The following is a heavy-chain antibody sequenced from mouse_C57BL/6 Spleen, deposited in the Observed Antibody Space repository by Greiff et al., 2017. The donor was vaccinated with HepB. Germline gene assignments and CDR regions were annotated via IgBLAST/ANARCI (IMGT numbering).Heavy chain of an antibody. J-gene: IGHJ2*01. D-gene: IGHD1-1*01. Sequence: EVMLVESGGGLVKPGGSLKLSCAASGFTFSSYAMSWVRQTPEKRLEWVATISDGGSYTYYPDNVKGRFTISRDNAKNNLYLQMSHLKSEDTAMYYCARDSYYGSSPSFDYWGQGTTLTVSS. V-gene: IGHV5-4*01. CDR3: ARDSYYGSSPSFDY. CDR2: ISDGGSYT. CDR1: GFTFSSYA.